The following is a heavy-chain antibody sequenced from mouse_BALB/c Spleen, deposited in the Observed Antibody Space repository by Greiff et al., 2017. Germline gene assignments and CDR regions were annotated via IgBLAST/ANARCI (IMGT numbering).Heavy chain of an antibody. J-gene: IGHJ3*01. CDR2: ISSGSSTI. D-gene: IGHD1-1*01. CDR3: ASGYYSSKFAY. CDR1: GFTFSSFG. Sequence: EVQGVESGGGLVQPGGSRKLSCAASGFTFSSFGMHWVRQAPEKGLEWVAYISSGSSTIYYADTVKGRFTISRDNPKNTLFLQMTSLRSEDTAMYYCASGYYSSKFAYWGQGTLVTVSA. V-gene: IGHV5-17*02.